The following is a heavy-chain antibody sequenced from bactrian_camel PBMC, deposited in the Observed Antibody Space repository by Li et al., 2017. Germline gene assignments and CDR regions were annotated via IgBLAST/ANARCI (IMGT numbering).Heavy chain of an antibody. V-gene: IGHV3S55*01. CDR3: AVADSAGDCYSASEYNY. J-gene: IGHJ4*01. CDR1: GFTLADSD. CDR2: ISRQGVA. D-gene: IGHD2*01. Sequence: HVQLVESGGGSVQAGGSLNLSCTASGFTLADSDMGWYRQAPGNECELVSTISRQGVAFYGDLVKGRFAVSLNSAKNTLYLHMNSLKPDDTAMYVCAVADSAGDCYSASEYNYWGQGTQVTVS.